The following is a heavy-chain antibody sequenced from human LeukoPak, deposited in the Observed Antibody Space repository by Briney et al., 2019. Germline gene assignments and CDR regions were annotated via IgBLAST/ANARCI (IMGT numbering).Heavy chain of an antibody. CDR1: GYTFTSYY. D-gene: IGHD1-26*01. Sequence: ASVKVSCKASGYTFTSYYMHWVRQAPGQGREGMGLINPSSGSTSYAQKFQGRVTMTREMSTSTVYMELSSLRSEDTAVYYCARGQNSGSYLGYYYYYMDVWRKGPTVTVSS. J-gene: IGHJ6*03. CDR2: INPSSGST. CDR3: ARGQNSGSYLGYYYYYMDV. V-gene: IGHV1-46*01.